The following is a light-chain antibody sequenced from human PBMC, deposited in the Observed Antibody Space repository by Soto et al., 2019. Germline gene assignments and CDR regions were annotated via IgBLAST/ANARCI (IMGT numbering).Light chain of an antibody. V-gene: IGLV2-11*01. J-gene: IGLJ2*01. CDR2: DVT. CDR1: SSDVGGHNY. Sequence: QSVLTQPRSVSGSPGQAVTISCTGTSSDVGGHNYVSWYQQHPGKAPKLMIYDVTKRPSGVPDRFSGSKSGNTASLTISGLQAEDEADYYCQSFDSSLTGPILGGGTKVTVL. CDR3: QSFDSSLTGPI.